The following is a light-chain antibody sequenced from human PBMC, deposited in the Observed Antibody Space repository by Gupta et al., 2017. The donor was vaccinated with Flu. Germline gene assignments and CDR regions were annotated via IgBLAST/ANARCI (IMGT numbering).Light chain of an antibody. V-gene: IGKV2-28*01. Sequence: DIVMTQSPLSLPVTPGEPASISCRSSQSLLHSNGDDYLVWYLQRPGQSPQLLIYLGSNRASGVPDRFSGSGSGTDFTLKISRVEAEDVGVYYCMQALQTLWTFGQGTKV. CDR1: QSLLHSNGDDY. CDR3: MQALQTLWT. J-gene: IGKJ1*01. CDR2: LGS.